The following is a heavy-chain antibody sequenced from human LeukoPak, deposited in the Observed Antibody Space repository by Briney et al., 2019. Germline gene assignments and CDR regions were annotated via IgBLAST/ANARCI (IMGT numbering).Heavy chain of an antibody. J-gene: IGHJ4*02. D-gene: IGHD2-2*02. CDR2: ISSSSSYI. Sequence: GGSLRLSCAASGFTFSSYSMNWVRQAPGKGLELVSSISSSSSYIYYADSVKGRFTISRDNAKNSLYLQMNSLRAEDTAVYYCARPANTVTEFDYWGQGTLVTVSS. V-gene: IGHV3-21*01. CDR3: ARPANTVTEFDY. CDR1: GFTFSSYS.